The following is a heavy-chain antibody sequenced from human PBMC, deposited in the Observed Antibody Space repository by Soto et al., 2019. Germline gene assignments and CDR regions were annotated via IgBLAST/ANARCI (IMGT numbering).Heavy chain of an antibody. CDR3: ARDRYCSGGSCYVADAFDI. CDR1: GVPFSSYS. D-gene: IGHD2-15*01. J-gene: IGHJ3*02. V-gene: IGHV3-21*01. CDR2: ISSSSSYI. Sequence: GGSLRLSCAASGVPFSSYSMNWVRQAPGKGLEWVSSISSSSSYIYYADSVKGRFTISRDNAKNSLYLQMNSLRAEDTAVYYCARDRYCSGGSCYVADAFDIWGQGTMVTVPS.